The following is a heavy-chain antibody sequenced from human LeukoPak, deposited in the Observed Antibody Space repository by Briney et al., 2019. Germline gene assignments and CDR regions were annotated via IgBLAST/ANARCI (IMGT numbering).Heavy chain of an antibody. J-gene: IGHJ5*02. Sequence: PGGSLRLSCAVSGFTLSSYKMTWVRQPPGKGLEWVASISPSSNYIYYADSLKGRFTVSRDNANHLLFLQMSSLRVEDTALYYCARDLTGGEYFDPWGQGTLVTVSS. CDR1: GFTLSSYK. CDR3: ARDLTGGEYFDP. D-gene: IGHD3-16*01. V-gene: IGHV3-21*01. CDR2: ISPSSNYI.